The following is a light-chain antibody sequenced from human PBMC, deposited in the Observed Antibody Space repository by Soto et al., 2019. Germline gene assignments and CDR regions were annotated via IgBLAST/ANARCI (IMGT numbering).Light chain of an antibody. Sequence: EIVLTQSPATLSLSPGERATLSCRASQSVSSYFAWYQQKPGQAPRLLIYDAANRATGIPARFGGSGSGTDFTLTISSLEPEDFAVYYCQQRSNSFGGGTKVEIK. CDR1: QSVSSY. V-gene: IGKV3-11*01. CDR2: DAA. J-gene: IGKJ4*01. CDR3: QQRSNS.